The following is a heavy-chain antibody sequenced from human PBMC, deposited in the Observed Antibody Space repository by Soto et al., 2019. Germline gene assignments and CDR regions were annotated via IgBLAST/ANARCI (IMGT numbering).Heavy chain of an antibody. D-gene: IGHD4-17*01. J-gene: IGHJ4*02. CDR2: IYHSGST. Sequence: LCLTCAVSGGSISSGGYSCNWIRQPPGKGLEWSGYIYHSGSTYYNPSLKSRVTISVDRSKNQFSLKLSSVTAADTAVYYCARGMTTVTTFDYWGQGTLVSVSS. CDR3: ARGMTTVTTFDY. CDR1: GGSISSGGYS. V-gene: IGHV4-30-2*01.